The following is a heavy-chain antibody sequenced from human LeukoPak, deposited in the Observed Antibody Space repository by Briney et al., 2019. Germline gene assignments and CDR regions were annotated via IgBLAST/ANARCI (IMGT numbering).Heavy chain of an antibody. J-gene: IGHJ3*02. V-gene: IGHV3-53*01. Sequence: GGSLRLSCAASGFSVGTNYMTWVRQAPGKGLQWVSVIYSGDNTYYADSVKGRFTISRDAPKNTLYLQMNSLRAEDTAVYYCARDTGSGYCTGGRCRGAFDIWGQGTKVTVSS. CDR3: ARDTGSGYCTGGRCRGAFDI. D-gene: IGHD2-15*01. CDR1: GFSVGTNY. CDR2: IYSGDNT.